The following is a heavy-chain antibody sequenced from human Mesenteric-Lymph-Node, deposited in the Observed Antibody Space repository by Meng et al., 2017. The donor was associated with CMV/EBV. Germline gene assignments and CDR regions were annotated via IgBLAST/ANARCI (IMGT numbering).Heavy chain of an antibody. V-gene: IGHV1-46*01. CDR1: GYTFTNYY. J-gene: IGHJ4*02. CDR2: VNPNNYWS. Sequence: ASVKVSCKASGYTFTNYYINWVRQAPGQRHEWMGVVNPNNYWSRSAQNFQGRITMTRDTSSNTVYMELSSLKSEDTAIYFCARDMKTPRDDRTFDYWGQGTLVTVSS. CDR3: ARDMKTPRDDRTFDY. D-gene: IGHD3-16*01.